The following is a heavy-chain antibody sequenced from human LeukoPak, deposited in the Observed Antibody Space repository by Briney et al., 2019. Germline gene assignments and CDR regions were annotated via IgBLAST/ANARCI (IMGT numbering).Heavy chain of an antibody. J-gene: IGHJ3*02. Sequence: ASVKVSCKASGYTFTSYGISWVRQAPGQGLEWMGWISAYNGNTNYAQKLQGRVTMTTDTSTSTAYMELRSLRSDDTAVYYCARDRAGTLGWLPTLDAFDIWGQGTMVTVSS. CDR1: GYTFTSYG. V-gene: IGHV1-18*01. D-gene: IGHD3/OR15-3a*01. CDR3: ARDRAGTLGWLPTLDAFDI. CDR2: ISAYNGNT.